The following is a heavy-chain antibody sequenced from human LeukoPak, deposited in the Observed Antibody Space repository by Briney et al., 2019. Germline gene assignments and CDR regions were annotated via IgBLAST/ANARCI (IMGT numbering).Heavy chain of an antibody. J-gene: IGHJ4*02. V-gene: IGHV4-39*01. CDR2: IYYSGST. D-gene: IGHD4-11*01. CDR1: GGSISSSSYY. Sequence: SETLSLTCTVSGGSISSSSYYWGWIRRPPGKGLEWIGSIYYSGSTYYNPSLKSRVTISVDTSKNQFSLKLSSVTAADTAVYYCASTRGTVTTPIDYWGQGTLVTVSS. CDR3: ASTRGTVTTPIDY.